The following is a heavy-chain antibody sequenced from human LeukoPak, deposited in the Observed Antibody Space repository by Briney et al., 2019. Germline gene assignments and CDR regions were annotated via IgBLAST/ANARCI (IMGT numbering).Heavy chain of an antibody. V-gene: IGHV3-30-3*01. CDR3: ARDDLTYYDFWSGSGPTNWFDP. CDR1: GFTFSNYA. J-gene: IGHJ5*02. CDR2: ISSDATTT. D-gene: IGHD3-3*01. Sequence: GGSLRLSCTASGFTFSNYAMHWVRQAPGKGLEWVAVISSDATTTYYADSVKGRFTISRDNAKNSLYLQMNSLRAEDTAVYYCARDDLTYYDFWSGSGPTNWFDPWGQGTLVTVSS.